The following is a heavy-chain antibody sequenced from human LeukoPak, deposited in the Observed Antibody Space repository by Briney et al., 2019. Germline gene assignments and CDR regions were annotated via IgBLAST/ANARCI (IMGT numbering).Heavy chain of an antibody. CDR2: ISYDGSNK. V-gene: IGHV3-30*04. Sequence: GGSLRLSCAASGFTFSSYAMHWVRQTPGKGLEWVAVISYDGSNKYYADSVKGRFTISRDNSKNTLYLQMNSLRAEDTAVYYCAREVSTGSSWYRDAFDIWGQGTMVTVSS. D-gene: IGHD6-13*01. CDR1: GFTFSSYA. CDR3: AREVSTGSSWYRDAFDI. J-gene: IGHJ3*02.